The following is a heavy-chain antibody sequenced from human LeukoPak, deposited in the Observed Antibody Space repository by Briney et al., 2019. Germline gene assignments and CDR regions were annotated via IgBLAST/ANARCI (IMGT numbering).Heavy chain of an antibody. J-gene: IGHJ4*02. D-gene: IGHD2-2*01. Sequence: GGSLRLSCAAFGFSFSNYWMSWVRQAPGKGLEWVASINQDGSEKYYVDSVKGRFAISRDNAKNSLYLQMNSLRAEDMAVYYCARLLSSSASCYDFWGQGTLVTASS. CDR2: INQDGSEK. CDR1: GFSFSNYW. CDR3: ARLLSSSASCYDF. V-gene: IGHV3-7*04.